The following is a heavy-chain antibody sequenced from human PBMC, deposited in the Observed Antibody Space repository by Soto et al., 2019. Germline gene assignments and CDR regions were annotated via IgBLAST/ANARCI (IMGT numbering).Heavy chain of an antibody. D-gene: IGHD1-26*01. CDR1: GLTFSGYA. V-gene: IGHV3-48*03. CDR3: ATDSGSYSGYSYYAMDV. Sequence: EVQLAESGGGLVQPGGSLRLSCAASGLTFSGYAMNWVRQAPGKGLEWVSYISSSGSSISYADSVKGRFTITRDNAKNPLYLQMNSLRAEDTDVYYCATDSGSYSGYSYYAMDVWGQGTTVTVSS. J-gene: IGHJ6*02. CDR2: ISSSGSSI.